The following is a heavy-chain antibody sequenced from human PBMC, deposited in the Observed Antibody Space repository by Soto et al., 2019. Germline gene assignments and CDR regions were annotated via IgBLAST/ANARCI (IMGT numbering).Heavy chain of an antibody. J-gene: IGHJ6*03. V-gene: IGHV4-59*08. CDR3: ARQTHGPYYSSSWKRPDYCYYYMDV. D-gene: IGHD6-13*01. Sequence: QVQLQESGPGLVKPSETLSLTCTVSGGSISSYYWSWIRQPPGKGLEWIGYIYYSGSTNYNPSLKSRVTISVDTSKNQFSLKLSSVTAADTAVYYCARQTHGPYYSSSWKRPDYCYYYMDVWGKGTTVTVSS. CDR1: GGSISSYY. CDR2: IYYSGST.